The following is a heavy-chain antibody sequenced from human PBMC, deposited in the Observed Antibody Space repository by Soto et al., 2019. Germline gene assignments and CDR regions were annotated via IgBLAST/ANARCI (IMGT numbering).Heavy chain of an antibody. J-gene: IGHJ4*02. V-gene: IGHV3-23*01. Sequence: VGSLRLSCAASGSISTTTPLSWVRQAPGKGLEWVSTISGRGTNAYYADSVKGRFIISRDNLKNTVNLQMNGLGVEDTAIYYCATSFRYFDNWGQGTRVTVSS. CDR1: GSISTTTP. CDR3: ATSFRYFDN. CDR2: ISGRGTNA.